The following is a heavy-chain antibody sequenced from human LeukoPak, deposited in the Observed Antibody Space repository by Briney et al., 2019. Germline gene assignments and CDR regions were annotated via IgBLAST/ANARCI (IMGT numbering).Heavy chain of an antibody. CDR3: ARVGRTTVTFDY. CDR1: GGSISSSSYY. Sequence: SETLSLTCTVSGGSISSSSYYWGWIRQPPGKGLEWIGSIYYSGSTYYNPSLKSRVTISVDTSKNQFSLKLSSVTAADTAVYYCARVGRTTVTFDYWGQGTLVTVSS. V-gene: IGHV4-39*07. CDR2: IYYSGST. D-gene: IGHD4-17*01. J-gene: IGHJ4*02.